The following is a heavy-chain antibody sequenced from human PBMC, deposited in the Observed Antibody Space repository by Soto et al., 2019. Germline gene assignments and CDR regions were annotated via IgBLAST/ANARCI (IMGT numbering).Heavy chain of an antibody. V-gene: IGHV3-23*01. D-gene: IGHD2-2*01. CDR1: GFTFSNSA. CDR3: ARGASTFDY. CDR2: ISGGSGDT. Sequence: EVQLLESGGGVAQPGGSLRLSCAASGFTFSNSAMSWVRQAPGKGLEWVSTISGGSGDTSYADPVKGRFIVSRDDSRTTLYLQMNSLRAEDMALYYCARGASTFDYWGQGRPVIVSS. J-gene: IGHJ4*02.